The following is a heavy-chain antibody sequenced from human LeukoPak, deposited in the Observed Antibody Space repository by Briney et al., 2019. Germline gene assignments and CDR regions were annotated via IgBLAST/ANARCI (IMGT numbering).Heavy chain of an antibody. CDR1: GGSASGTSFY. D-gene: IGHD6-13*01. CDR2: IYYSGST. CDR3: ARYSTSWYTFDY. V-gene: IGHV4-61*01. J-gene: IGHJ4*02. Sequence: SDTLSLTCTVSGGSASGTSFYWSWIRQPPGKGLEWIGYIYYSGSTTYSPSLKSRVTISVDTSKNQFSLKLSSVTAADTAVYFCARYSTSWYTFDYWGQGTLVTVSS.